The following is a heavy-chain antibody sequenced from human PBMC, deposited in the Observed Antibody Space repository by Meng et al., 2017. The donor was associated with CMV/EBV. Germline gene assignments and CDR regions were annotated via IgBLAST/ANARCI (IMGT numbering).Heavy chain of an antibody. CDR2: ISAYNGNT. J-gene: IGHJ5*02. Sequence: QVPLVQSGAAVKRHVSAVNVCCKASGYTFNSYGISWVRQAPGQGPEWMGWISAYNGNTNYAQKLQGRVTMTTDTSTSTAYMELRSLRSDDTAVYYCARNYYGSGSWFDPWGQGTLVTVSS. V-gene: IGHV1-18*01. CDR1: GYTFNSYG. D-gene: IGHD3-10*01. CDR3: ARNYYGSGSWFDP.